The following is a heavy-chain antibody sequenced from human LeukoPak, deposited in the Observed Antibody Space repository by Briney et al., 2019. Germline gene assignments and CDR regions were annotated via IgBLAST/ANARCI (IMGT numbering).Heavy chain of an antibody. D-gene: IGHD6-6*01. CDR1: GGSISSSDYY. J-gene: IGHJ4*02. CDR3: ARGTYSSSSPFDY. Sequence: SDTLSLTCTVSGGSISSSDYYWGWIRQPPGKGLEWIGIVYYGGSTHYNPSHKGRVTLSVDTSKNQFSLKLTSVTAADTAVYYCARGTYSSSSPFDYWGQGTLVTVSS. CDR2: VYYGGST. V-gene: IGHV4-39*07.